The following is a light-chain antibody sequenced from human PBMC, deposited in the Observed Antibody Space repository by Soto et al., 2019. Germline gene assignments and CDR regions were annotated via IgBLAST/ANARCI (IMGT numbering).Light chain of an antibody. CDR2: DAS. CDR1: QGISSW. Sequence: DIQMTQSPSSVSASVGDRVTITCRASQGISSWLGWYQQRPGKAPKLLIYDASSLQSGVPSRFSGSGSGTDFTLTISSLQPEDFATYYCQQASSFPPNFGGGTKVEIK. CDR3: QQASSFPPN. J-gene: IGKJ4*01. V-gene: IGKV1-12*01.